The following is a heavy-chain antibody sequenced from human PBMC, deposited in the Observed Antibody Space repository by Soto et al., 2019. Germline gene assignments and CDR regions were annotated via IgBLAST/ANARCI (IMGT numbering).Heavy chain of an antibody. CDR1: GFTFSNYD. Sequence: EVQLLESGGDLVQPGGSLRLSCAASGFTFSNYDMSWVRQAPGKGLEWVSSVSSSGSSTYYADSVKGRFTISRDNSKNTLYLKLSSRGAADTAVYHCARRDCGSGRNCEFGAPAFAYWGQGNLVTVTS. CDR3: ARRDCGSGRNCEFGAPAFAY. V-gene: IGHV3-23*01. CDR2: VSSSGSST. J-gene: IGHJ4*02. D-gene: IGHD2-21*01.